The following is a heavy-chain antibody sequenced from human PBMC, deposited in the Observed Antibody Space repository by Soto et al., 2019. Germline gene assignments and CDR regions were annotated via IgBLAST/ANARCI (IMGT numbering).Heavy chain of an antibody. V-gene: IGHV4-34*01. Sequence: SETLSLTCAVSGGSFSGFYWTWIRQPPGEGLEWIGEINHSGTTNFSPSLRSRLTISLDSSKKHFSLKLTSMTAADAAVYYCARADRTLVTSYGLDVWGQGTTVTVSS. D-gene: IGHD2-21*02. CDR1: GGSFSGFY. CDR2: INHSGTT. CDR3: ARADRTLVTSYGLDV. J-gene: IGHJ6*02.